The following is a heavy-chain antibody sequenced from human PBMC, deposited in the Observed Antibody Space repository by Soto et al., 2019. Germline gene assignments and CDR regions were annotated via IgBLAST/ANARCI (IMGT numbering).Heavy chain of an antibody. D-gene: IGHD3-3*01. CDR1: GFSFGSYA. CDR3: ARWSYLDY. J-gene: IGHJ4*02. Sequence: GGSLRLSCAASGFSFGSYALSWVRQAPGKGLEWVSTISGSDGKTFYADSVKGRFSISRDTSQNTLYLQMNSLRADDTAIYYCARWSYLDYWGQGARVTVSS. V-gene: IGHV3-23*01. CDR2: ISGSDGKT.